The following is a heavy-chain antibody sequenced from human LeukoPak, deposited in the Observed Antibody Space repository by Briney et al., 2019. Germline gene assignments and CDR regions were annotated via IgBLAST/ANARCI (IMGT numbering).Heavy chain of an antibody. D-gene: IGHD4-17*01. CDR3: ARAEGDYGDLFDY. J-gene: IGHJ4*02. CDR1: GYTFRSYG. CDR2: INPYNDNT. Sequence: ASVKVSCNASGYTFRSYGISWVRQAPGQGLEWMGWINPYNDNTNYAQKLQGRVTMTTDTSTSTAYMELRSLRSDDTAVYYCARAEGDYGDLFDYWGQGTLVTVSS. V-gene: IGHV1-18*01.